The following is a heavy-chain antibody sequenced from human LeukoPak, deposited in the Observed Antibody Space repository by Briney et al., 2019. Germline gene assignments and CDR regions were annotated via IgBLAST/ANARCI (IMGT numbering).Heavy chain of an antibody. CDR1: GDSVSSSSAT. CDR2: TYYRSKWYN. Sequence: SQTLSLTCAISGDSVSSSSATWSWIRQSPSRGLECLGRTYYRSKWYNDYAVSVRSRITINPDTSKNQFSLHLNSVTPEDTAVYYCGRGSNYIDSWGQGTLVTVSS. J-gene: IGHJ4*02. CDR3: GRGSNYIDS. V-gene: IGHV6-1*01. D-gene: IGHD6-6*01.